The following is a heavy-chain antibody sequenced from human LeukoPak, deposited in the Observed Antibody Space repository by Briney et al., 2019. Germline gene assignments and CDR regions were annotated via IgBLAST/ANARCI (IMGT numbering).Heavy chain of an antibody. CDR1: GFTFSSYG. CDR2: ISGSGGSI. Sequence: GGSLRLSCAASGFTFSSYGMSWVRQAPGKGLEWVSGISGSGGSIYYADSLKGRFTISKDNSKNTLYLQMNSLRAEDTAVYYCAKDSGWLRFHYWGQGTLVTVSS. J-gene: IGHJ4*02. D-gene: IGHD5-12*01. V-gene: IGHV3-23*01. CDR3: AKDSGWLRFHY.